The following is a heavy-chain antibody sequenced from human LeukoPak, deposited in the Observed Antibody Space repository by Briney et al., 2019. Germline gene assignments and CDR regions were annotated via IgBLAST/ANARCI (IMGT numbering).Heavy chain of an antibody. J-gene: IGHJ6*03. CDR3: ARAGAAGTGDNYYYYYMDV. CDR1: GYTFTGYY. D-gene: IGHD6-13*01. Sequence: ASVKVSCKASGYTFTGYYMHWVRQAPGQGLEWMGWINPNSGGTNYAQKFQGRVTMTRDTSISTAYMELSRLRSDDTAVYYCARAGAAGTGDNYYYYYMDVWGKGTTVTVSS. V-gene: IGHV1-2*02. CDR2: INPNSGGT.